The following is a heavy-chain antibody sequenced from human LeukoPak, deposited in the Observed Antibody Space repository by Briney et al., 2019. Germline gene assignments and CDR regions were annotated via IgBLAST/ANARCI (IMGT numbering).Heavy chain of an antibody. CDR1: GYTFTSYA. Sequence: ASVKVSCKASGYTFTSYAMHWVRQAPGQRLEWMGWINAGNGNTKYSQRFQGRVTITRDTSASTAYMELSSLRSEDTAVYYCARDRGGAGDFDYWGQGTLVTVSS. V-gene: IGHV1-3*01. J-gene: IGHJ4*02. CDR2: INAGNGNT. CDR3: ARDRGGAGDFDY. D-gene: IGHD3-16*01.